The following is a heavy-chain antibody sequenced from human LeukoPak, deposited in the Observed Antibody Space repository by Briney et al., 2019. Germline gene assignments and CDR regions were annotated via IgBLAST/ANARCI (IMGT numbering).Heavy chain of an antibody. CDR2: IWYDGSNK. Sequence: PGGSLRLSCAASGFTFSSYGMHWVRQAPGKGLEWVAVIWYDGSNKYYADSVKGRFTISRDNSKNTLYLQMNSLRAEDTAVYYCARDGIAAAGSQNYGMDVWGQGTTVTVSS. D-gene: IGHD6-13*01. V-gene: IGHV3-33*08. CDR1: GFTFSSYG. CDR3: ARDGIAAAGSQNYGMDV. J-gene: IGHJ6*02.